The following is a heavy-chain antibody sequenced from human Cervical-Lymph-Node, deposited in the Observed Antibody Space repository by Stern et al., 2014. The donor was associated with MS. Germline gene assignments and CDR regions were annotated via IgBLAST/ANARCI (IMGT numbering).Heavy chain of an antibody. CDR2: IKKDGSEK. V-gene: IGHV3-7*04. CDR3: VRGPDYGDRADYFDL. J-gene: IGHJ4*02. CDR1: GFTLRRHW. Sequence: EVQLVESGGNLVQPGGSLRLSCATSGFTLRRHWMTWVRRAPGKGLEWGANIKKDGSEKHYVDSVKGRFTISRDNAKNSVSLQMSSLRVEDSAVYYCVRGPDYGDRADYFDLWGQGTLVTVSS. D-gene: IGHD4-17*01.